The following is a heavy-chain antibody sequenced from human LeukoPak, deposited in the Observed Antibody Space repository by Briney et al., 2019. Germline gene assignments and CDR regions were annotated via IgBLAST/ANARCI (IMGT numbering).Heavy chain of an antibody. V-gene: IGHV3-30*02. CDR3: AKDTGDYYDSSGYYYAGWFDP. CDR1: GFTFSTYG. Sequence: PGGSLRLSCAASGFTFSTYGMYWVRQAAGKGLEWVAFIRLDGSNKYYADSVKGRFTISRDNSKNTLYLQMNSLRAEDTAVYYCAKDTGDYYDSSGYYYAGWFDPWGQGTLVTVSS. CDR2: IRLDGSNK. J-gene: IGHJ5*02. D-gene: IGHD3-22*01.